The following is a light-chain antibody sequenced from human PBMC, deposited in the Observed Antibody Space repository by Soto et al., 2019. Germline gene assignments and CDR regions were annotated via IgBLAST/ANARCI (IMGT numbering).Light chain of an antibody. CDR3: QQRSNWPPGIT. CDR1: QGIRND. CDR2: AAS. J-gene: IGKJ5*01. V-gene: IGKV1-17*01. Sequence: DIHMTQSPSSLSASVLDIVTITCRAIQGIRNDLGWYQQKPGKAPKRLIYAASSLQSGVPSRFSGSGSGTDFTLTISSLEPEDFAVYYCQQRSNWPPGITFGQGTRLEIK.